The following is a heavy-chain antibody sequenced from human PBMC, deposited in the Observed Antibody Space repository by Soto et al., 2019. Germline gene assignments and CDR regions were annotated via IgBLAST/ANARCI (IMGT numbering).Heavy chain of an antibody. CDR3: TRPARQGYYYYYMDV. D-gene: IGHD6-6*01. V-gene: IGHV3-49*03. J-gene: IGHJ6*03. Sequence: GGSLRLSCTASGFTFGDYAMSWFRQAPGKGLEWVGFIRSKAYGGTTEYAASVKGRFTISRDDSKSIAYLQMNSLKTEDTAVYYCTRPARQGYYYYYMDVWGKGTTVTVSS. CDR2: IRSKAYGGTT. CDR1: GFTFGDYA.